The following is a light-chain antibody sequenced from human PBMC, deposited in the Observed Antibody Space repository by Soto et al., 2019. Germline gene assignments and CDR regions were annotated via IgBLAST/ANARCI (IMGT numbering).Light chain of an antibody. CDR2: EAS. J-gene: IGKJ5*01. CDR1: ETIARW. CDR3: QQYNSYPIT. Sequence: DIQMSQSPATLSASIGDRVTITCRASETIARWLTWYQQKPGKAPRLLIYEASTLHSGVPSRFSGSGSGTEFALTISGLQPDDFASYYCQQYNSYPITFGQGTRLEIK. V-gene: IGKV1-5*01.